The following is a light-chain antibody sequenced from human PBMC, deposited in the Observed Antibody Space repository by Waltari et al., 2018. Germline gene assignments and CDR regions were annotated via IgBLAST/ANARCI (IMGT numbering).Light chain of an antibody. CDR1: HSFKRD. J-gene: IGKJ1*01. CDR3: QHYVSLPAT. V-gene: IGKV3-20*01. CDR2: CAS. Sequence: SHSFKRDLAWYQQNPGQAPRLLIYCASTRATGIPDRFSGSGSGTDFTLIISRLEPEDFAVYYCQHYVSLPATFGQGTKVEIK.